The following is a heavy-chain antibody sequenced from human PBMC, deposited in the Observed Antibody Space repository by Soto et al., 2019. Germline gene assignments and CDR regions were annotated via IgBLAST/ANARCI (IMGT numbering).Heavy chain of an antibody. Sequence: QVHLVQSGAEVKKPGASVRVSCKASGYRVTDYAIHWVRQAPGQTFEWMGWVNPANGHTKYSEKYKGRVTISWDTSANTANMELSSLTSEDTAVYYCARVSGWLVLGAKNFQHWGQGTLVTVSS. CDR2: VNPANGHT. CDR1: GYRVTDYA. CDR3: ARVSGWLVLGAKNFQH. V-gene: IGHV1-3*01. D-gene: IGHD6-19*01. J-gene: IGHJ1*01.